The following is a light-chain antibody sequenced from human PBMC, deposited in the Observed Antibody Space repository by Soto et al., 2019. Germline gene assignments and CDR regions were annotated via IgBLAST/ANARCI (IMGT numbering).Light chain of an antibody. CDR3: QQRSNWPRT. CDR2: DAS. J-gene: IGKJ2*02. V-gene: IGKV3-11*01. CDR1: QSVSSK. Sequence: EIVLTQSPATLSLSPGERATLSCRASQSVSSKLAWYQQKPGQAPRLLIYDASNRATGIPARFSGSGSETDFTRTISSLEPEDFAVYYCQQRSNWPRTFGQGTKLEIK.